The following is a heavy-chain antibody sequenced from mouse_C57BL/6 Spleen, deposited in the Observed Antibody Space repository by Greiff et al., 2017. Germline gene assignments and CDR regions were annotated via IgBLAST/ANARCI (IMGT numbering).Heavy chain of an antibody. J-gene: IGHJ1*03. CDR1: GYTFTSYW. CDR2: IYPGSGST. V-gene: IGHV1-55*01. Sequence: QVQLQQPGAELVKPGASVKMSCKASGYTFTSYWITWVKQRPGQGLEWIGDIYPGSGSTNYNEKFKSKATLTVDTSSSTAYMQLSSRTSEDSAVYYCARGGDYDYDGWDFDVWGTGTTGTVSS. D-gene: IGHD2-4*01. CDR3: ARGGDYDYDGWDFDV.